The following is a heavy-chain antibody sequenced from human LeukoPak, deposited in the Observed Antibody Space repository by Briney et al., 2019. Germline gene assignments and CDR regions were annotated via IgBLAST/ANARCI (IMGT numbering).Heavy chain of an antibody. Sequence: PGGSLRLSCAASGFTFSTYDMTWVRQAPGKGLEWVSTISGSGGSTFYADSVMGRFTISRDNSKSTLYLQMNSLRAEDTAVYYCARGDGYNSYYFDYWGQGTLVTVSS. D-gene: IGHD5-24*01. CDR2: ISGSGGST. J-gene: IGHJ4*02. V-gene: IGHV3-23*01. CDR1: GFTFSTYD. CDR3: ARGDGYNSYYFDY.